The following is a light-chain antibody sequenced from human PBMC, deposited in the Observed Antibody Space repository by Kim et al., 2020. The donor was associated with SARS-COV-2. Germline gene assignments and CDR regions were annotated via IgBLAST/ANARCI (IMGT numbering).Light chain of an antibody. CDR1: RSDVGVYNF. Sequence: QSALTQPPSASGSPGQSVTISCTGTRSDVGVYNFVSWYQQHPGKPPKLMIYDVSKRPSGVPDRFSGSKSGNAASLTVSGLQAEDEADYYCCSYAGGSIPDVFGTGTKVTVL. J-gene: IGLJ1*01. V-gene: IGLV2-8*01. CDR3: CSYAGGSIPDV. CDR2: DVS.